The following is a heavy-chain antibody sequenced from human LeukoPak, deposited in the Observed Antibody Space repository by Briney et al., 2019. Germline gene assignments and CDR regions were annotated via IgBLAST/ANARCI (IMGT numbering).Heavy chain of an antibody. V-gene: IGHV3-23*01. J-gene: IGHJ4*02. CDR2: ISGSGGST. Sequence: GGSLRLSCAASGFTFSSYWMSWVRQAPGKGLEWVSAISGSGGSTYYADSVKGRFTISRDNSKNTLYLQMNSLRAEDTAVYYCAKDQRHYDSSGYYYEIDYWGQGTLVTVSS. D-gene: IGHD3-22*01. CDR3: AKDQRHYDSSGYYYEIDY. CDR1: GFTFSSYW.